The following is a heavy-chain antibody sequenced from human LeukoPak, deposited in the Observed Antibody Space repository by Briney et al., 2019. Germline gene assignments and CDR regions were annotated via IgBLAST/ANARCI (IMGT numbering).Heavy chain of an antibody. CDR1: GFTFSSYA. J-gene: IGHJ6*02. Sequence: GGSLRLSSAASGFTFSSYAMHWVRQAPGKGLEWVAVISYDGSNKYYADSVKGRFTISRDNSENTLYLQMNSLRAEDTAVYYCARVAATGSYYYYYGMDVWGQGTTVTVSS. CDR2: ISYDGSNK. V-gene: IGHV3-30*04. CDR3: ARVAATGSYYYYYGMDV. D-gene: IGHD2-15*01.